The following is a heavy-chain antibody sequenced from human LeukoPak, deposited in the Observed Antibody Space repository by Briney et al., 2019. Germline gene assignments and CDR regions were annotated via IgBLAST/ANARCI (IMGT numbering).Heavy chain of an antibody. CDR2: IYPGDSDI. CDR3: ARHGYTGTDWADF. D-gene: IGHD6-13*01. CDR1: GYSFTTYW. V-gene: IGHV5-51*01. J-gene: IGHJ4*02. Sequence: GESLKISCKGSGYSFTTYWIGWVRQMPGKGLEWMGIIYPGDSDIRYGPSFQGQVTISADKSISTAYLQWTSLRASDSAMYYCARHGYTGTDWADFWGQGTLVTVSS.